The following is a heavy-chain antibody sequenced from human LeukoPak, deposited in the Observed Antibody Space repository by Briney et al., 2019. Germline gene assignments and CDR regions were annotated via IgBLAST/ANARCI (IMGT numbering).Heavy chain of an antibody. V-gene: IGHV4-59*08. CDR3: ARPGVGSGRYGAFDI. CDR2: IYYSGST. CDR1: GGSISGYY. D-gene: IGHD5-18*01. J-gene: IGHJ3*02. Sequence: PSETLSLTCTVSGGSISGYYWSWIRQPPGKGLEWIGYIYYSGSTNYNPSLKSRVTISVDTSENQFSLKLSSVTAADTAVYYCARPGVGSGRYGAFDIWGQGTMVTVSS.